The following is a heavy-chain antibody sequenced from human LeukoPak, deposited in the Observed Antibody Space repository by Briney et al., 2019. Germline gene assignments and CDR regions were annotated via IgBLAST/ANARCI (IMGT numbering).Heavy chain of an antibody. CDR1: GYTFTSYA. D-gene: IGHD6-13*01. CDR2: INTNTGNP. V-gene: IGHV7-4-1*02. CDR3: ARDFSSSWYFDYYYYMDV. J-gene: IGHJ6*03. Sequence: GASVKVSCKASGYTFTSYAMNWVRQAPGQGLEWMGWINTNTGNPTYAQGFTGRFVFSLDTSVSTAYLQISSLKAEDTAVYYCARDFSSSWYFDYYYYMDVWGKGTTVTVSS.